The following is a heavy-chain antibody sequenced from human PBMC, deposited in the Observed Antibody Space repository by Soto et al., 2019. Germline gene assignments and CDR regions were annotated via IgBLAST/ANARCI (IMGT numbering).Heavy chain of an antibody. CDR1: GGTFSSYA. V-gene: IGHV1-69*13. CDR2: IIPIFGTA. D-gene: IGHD6-19*01. J-gene: IGHJ4*02. Sequence: SVKVSCKASGGTFSSYAISWVRQAPGQGLEWMGGIIPIFGTANYAQKFQGRVTITADESTSTAYMELSSLRSEDTAVYYCATDRPLYSSGWEKYFDYWGQGTLVTVSS. CDR3: ATDRPLYSSGWEKYFDY.